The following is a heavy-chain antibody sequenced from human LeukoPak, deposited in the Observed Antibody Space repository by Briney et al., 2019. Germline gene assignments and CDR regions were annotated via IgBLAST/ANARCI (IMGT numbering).Heavy chain of an antibody. V-gene: IGHV4-34*01. J-gene: IGHJ4*02. CDR2: ISHTGST. CDR3: ARGDVAARLQT. Sequence: SETLSLTCTVYGGPFSGYFWTWIRQPPGKGLEWIGEISHTGSTNYNPSLKSRVTTSVDTSKNQFSLKLNSMTAADTAVYHCARGDVAARLQTWGQGTLVTVSS. CDR1: GGPFSGYF. D-gene: IGHD6-6*01.